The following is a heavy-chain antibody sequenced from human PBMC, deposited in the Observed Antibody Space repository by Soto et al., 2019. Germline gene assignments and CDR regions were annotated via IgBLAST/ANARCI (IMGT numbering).Heavy chain of an antibody. J-gene: IGHJ4*02. CDR3: ARGGTPIAY. V-gene: IGHV1-18*01. CDR2: ISAYNGNT. Sequence: QVHLVQSGAEVKKPGASVKVSCTASGYTFTNFGISWVRQAPGQGLEWMGWISAYNGNTNYAQKFQGRVTMTTDTTKSTAYLELRSLSSDDTDVYYCARGGTPIAYWGQGTLVTVSS. D-gene: IGHD3-16*01. CDR1: GYTFTNFG.